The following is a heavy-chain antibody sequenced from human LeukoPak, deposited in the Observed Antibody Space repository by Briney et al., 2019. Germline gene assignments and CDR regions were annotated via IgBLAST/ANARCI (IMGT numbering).Heavy chain of an antibody. Sequence: SETLSLTCSVSGVSITSNHWTWIRQPAGRGMEWIGRVSTRGNTNYNPSLKSRVTMSVDTPKNLFSLKLTSVTAADTAMYYCARSPGLADIDFWGQGTLVIVSS. V-gene: IGHV4-4*07. J-gene: IGHJ4*02. CDR1: GVSITSNH. D-gene: IGHD2-21*01. CDR3: ARSPGLADIDF. CDR2: VSTRGNT.